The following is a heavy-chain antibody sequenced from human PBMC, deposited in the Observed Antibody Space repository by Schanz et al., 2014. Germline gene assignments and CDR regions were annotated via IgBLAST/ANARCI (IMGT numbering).Heavy chain of an antibody. CDR1: GFVFGDYY. CDR3: ARKMKLGVYGGKGHDSLDI. D-gene: IGHD4-17*01. J-gene: IGHJ3*02. V-gene: IGHV3-11*06. CDR2: ISDSGTYT. Sequence: QVQVVQSGGGLVKPGGSLRLSCAASGFVFGDYYMTWIRQAPGKGLEWLSYISDSGTYTNYADSVKGRFTISSDNSKSTLYLQMSSLRAEDTAVYYCARKMKLGVYGGKGHDSLDIWGQGTMVTVSS.